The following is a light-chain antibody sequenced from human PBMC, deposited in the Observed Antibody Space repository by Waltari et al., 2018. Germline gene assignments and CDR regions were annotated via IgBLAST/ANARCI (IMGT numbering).Light chain of an antibody. CDR2: FAF. Sequence: DIVVTQSPSALTVPPVEPASTSCRPSQGLLHNNGYIWLDWYLQKPGQSPQLLIYFAFDRASGVPDRFSGSGSGTDFTLKISRVEADDVGVYYCMQGLQTPYTFGQGTKLEIK. CDR1: QGLLHNNGYIW. J-gene: IGKJ2*01. CDR3: MQGLQTPYT. V-gene: IGKV2-28*01.